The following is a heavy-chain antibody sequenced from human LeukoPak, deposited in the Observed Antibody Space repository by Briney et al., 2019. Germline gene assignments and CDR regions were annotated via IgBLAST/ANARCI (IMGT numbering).Heavy chain of an antibody. V-gene: IGHV4-34*01. CDR1: GFTFSSYA. D-gene: IGHD5-12*01. J-gene: IGHJ6*02. CDR2: INHSGST. CDR3: ARGQWLRLPPDSFYYAMDV. Sequence: GSLRLSCAASGFTFSSYAMSWVRQAPGKGREWIGEINHSGSTNYNPSLKSRVTISVDTSKNQFSLRLSSVTAADTAVYYCARGQWLRLPPDSFYYAMDVWGQGTTVTVSS.